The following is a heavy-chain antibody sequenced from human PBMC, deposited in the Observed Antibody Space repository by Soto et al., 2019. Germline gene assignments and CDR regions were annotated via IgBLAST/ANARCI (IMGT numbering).Heavy chain of an antibody. V-gene: IGHV3-23*01. CDR2: ISGSSGST. CDR1: GSTFGGIA. CDR3: AKAAGSYYHDAFDI. D-gene: IGHD1-26*01. Sequence: VQLLESGGGLVQPGGSLSPSWPPPGSTFGGIALSWVRRPPGKGLGWVSAISGSSGSTYHADSVKGRFTISRDNSKNTLYLQMNSLRAEDTAVYYCAKAAGSYYHDAFDIWGQGTMVTVSS. J-gene: IGHJ3*02.